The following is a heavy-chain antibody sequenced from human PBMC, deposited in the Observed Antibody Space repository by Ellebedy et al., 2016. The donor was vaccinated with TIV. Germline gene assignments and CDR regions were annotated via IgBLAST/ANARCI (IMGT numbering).Heavy chain of an antibody. CDR2: IYYSGST. J-gene: IGHJ3*02. CDR1: GGSISSYY. Sequence: SETLYLTXTVSGGSISSYYWSWIRQPPGKGLEWIGYIYYSGSTNYNPSLKSRVTISVDTSKNQFSLKLSSVTAADTAVYYCARDQHSSGWYDQDAFDIWGQGTMVTVSS. V-gene: IGHV4-59*01. CDR3: ARDQHSSGWYDQDAFDI. D-gene: IGHD6-19*01.